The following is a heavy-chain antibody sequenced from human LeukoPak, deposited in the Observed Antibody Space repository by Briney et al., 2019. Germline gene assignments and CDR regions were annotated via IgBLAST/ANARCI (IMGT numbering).Heavy chain of an antibody. Sequence: GGSLRLSCAASGFTFSSYGMHWVHQAPGKGLEWVAVISYDGSNKYYADSVKGRFTISRDNSKNTLYLQMNSLRAEDTAVYYCAKDLSYDYGDYGGAFFYYYYGMDVWGKGTTVTVSS. V-gene: IGHV3-30*18. D-gene: IGHD4-17*01. CDR1: GFTFSSYG. CDR2: ISYDGSNK. J-gene: IGHJ6*04. CDR3: AKDLSYDYGDYGGAFFYYYYGMDV.